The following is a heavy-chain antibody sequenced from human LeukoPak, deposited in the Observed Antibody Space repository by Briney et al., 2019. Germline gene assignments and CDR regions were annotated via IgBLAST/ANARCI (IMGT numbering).Heavy chain of an antibody. CDR3: AKALYYYDSSGYSLDY. D-gene: IGHD3-22*01. CDR2: ISWNSGSI. V-gene: IGHV3-9*01. Sequence: PGGSLRLSCAASGFTFDDYAMHWVRQAPGKGLEWVSGISWNSGSIGYADSVKGRFTISRDNAKNSLYLQMNSLRAEDTALYYRAKALYYYDSSGYSLDYWGQGTLVTVSS. J-gene: IGHJ4*02. CDR1: GFTFDDYA.